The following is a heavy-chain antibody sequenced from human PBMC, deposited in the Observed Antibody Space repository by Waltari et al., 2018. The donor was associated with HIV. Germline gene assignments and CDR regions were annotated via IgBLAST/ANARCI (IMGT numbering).Heavy chain of an antibody. Sequence: QVQLVQSGAEVKKPGASVKVSCKASGYTFTGYYMHWARQAPGQGLEWMGWINPNRGGANYAQKCQGRVTMTRDTSISTAYMELSRLRSGDTAVYYCARGPPYYYGLGSPGGGWFDPWGQGTLVTVSS. D-gene: IGHD3-10*01. J-gene: IGHJ5*02. CDR1: GYTFTGYY. CDR3: ARGPPYYYGLGSPGGGWFDP. V-gene: IGHV1-2*02. CDR2: INPNRGGA.